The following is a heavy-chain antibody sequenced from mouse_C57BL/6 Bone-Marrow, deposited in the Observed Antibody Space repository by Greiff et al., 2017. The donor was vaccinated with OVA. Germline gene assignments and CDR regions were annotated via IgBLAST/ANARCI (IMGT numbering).Heavy chain of an antibody. CDR1: GYTFISYW. Sequence: QVQLQQSGAELVKPGASVKMSCKASGYTFISYWITWVKQRPGQGLEWIGDIYPGSGSTNYNEKFKSKATLTVDTSSSTAYMQLSSLTSEDSAVYYCARAEATRHFDYWGQGTTLTVSS. D-gene: IGHD3-2*02. CDR3: ARAEATRHFDY. CDR2: IYPGSGST. J-gene: IGHJ2*01. V-gene: IGHV1-55*01.